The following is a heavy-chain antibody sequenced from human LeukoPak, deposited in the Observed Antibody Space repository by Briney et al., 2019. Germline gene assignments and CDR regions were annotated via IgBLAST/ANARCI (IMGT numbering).Heavy chain of an antibody. CDR3: ARHDYNTGSGSYILDY. CDR1: CGSFSGYY. J-gene: IGHJ4*02. D-gene: IGHD3-10*01. V-gene: IGHV4-34*01. CDR2: INHSGTT. Sequence: SETLSLTCAVYCGSFSGYYWSWIRQPPGKGLEWIGEINHSGTTNYNPSLKSRVTISVDTSKNQFSPKLSSVTAADTAVYYCARHDYNTGSGSYILDYWGQGTLVTVSS.